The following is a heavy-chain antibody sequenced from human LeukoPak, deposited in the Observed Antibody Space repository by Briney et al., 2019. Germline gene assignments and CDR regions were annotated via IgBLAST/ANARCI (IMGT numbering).Heavy chain of an antibody. CDR1: GFTVSSNY. CDR2: IREDGSEK. J-gene: IGHJ6*03. V-gene: IGHV3-7*01. CDR3: ARLNYDFWSGVWEGYYMDV. D-gene: IGHD3-3*01. Sequence: GGSLRLSCAASGFTVSSNYMSWVRQAPGKGLEWVANIREDGSEKYYVDSVKGRFTVSRDNAKNSLYLQVNSLRAEDTAVYYCARLNYDFWSGVWEGYYMDVWGKGTTVTVSS.